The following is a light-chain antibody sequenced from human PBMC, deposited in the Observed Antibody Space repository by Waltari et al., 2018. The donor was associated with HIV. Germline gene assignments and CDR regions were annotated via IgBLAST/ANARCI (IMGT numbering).Light chain of an antibody. J-gene: IGKJ3*01. CDR1: QSVSSN. CDR2: GAS. CDR3: QQYNNWPLT. Sequence: EIVMTQSPATLSVSPGERATLSCRASQSVSSNLAWSQRKPGQAPRLLIYGASTRATGIPARFSGSGSGTEFTLTISSLQSEDFAVYYCQQYNNWPLTFGPGTKVDIK. V-gene: IGKV3-15*01.